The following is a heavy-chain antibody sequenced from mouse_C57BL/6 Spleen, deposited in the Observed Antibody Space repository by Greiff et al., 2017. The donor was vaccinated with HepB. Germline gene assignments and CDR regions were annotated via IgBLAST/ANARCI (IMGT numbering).Heavy chain of an antibody. CDR1: GFTFSSYA. J-gene: IGHJ1*03. CDR3: ARDCYGSSLWYFDV. V-gene: IGHV5-4*01. CDR2: ISDGGSYT. D-gene: IGHD1-1*01. Sequence: EVQGVESGGGLVKPGGSLKLSCAASGFTFSSYAMSWVRQTPEKRLEWVATISDGGSYTYYPDNVKGRFTISRDNAKNNLYLQMSHLKSEDTAMYYCARDCYGSSLWYFDVWGTGTTVTVSS.